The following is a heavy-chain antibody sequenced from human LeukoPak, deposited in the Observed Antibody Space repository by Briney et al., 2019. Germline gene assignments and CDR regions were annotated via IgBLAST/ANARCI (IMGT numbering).Heavy chain of an antibody. Sequence: GGSLRRSCAASGFTFSSYSINWVRQAPGKGLEWVSYISSSSTSMYYADSVKGRFTISRDNARNSLYLQMNSLGAEDTAVYYCARQNGAGYYYYFDSWGQGTLVTVSS. V-gene: IGHV3-48*01. D-gene: IGHD3-22*01. CDR1: GFTFSSYS. CDR3: ARQNGAGYYYYFDS. CDR2: ISSSSTSM. J-gene: IGHJ4*02.